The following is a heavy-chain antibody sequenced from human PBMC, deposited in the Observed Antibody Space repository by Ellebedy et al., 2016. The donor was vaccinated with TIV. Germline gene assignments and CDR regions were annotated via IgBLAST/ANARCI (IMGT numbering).Heavy chain of an antibody. V-gene: IGHV4-59*12. Sequence: MPSETLSLTCTVSGGSISSYYWSWIRQPPGKGLEWIGYIYYSGSTNSNPSLKNRVTISVDTSKNQFYLKLNSVTAADTAVYYCARETGWIQLWLYFDYWGQGTLVTVSS. CDR3: ARETGWIQLWLYFDY. CDR2: IYYSGST. D-gene: IGHD5-18*01. CDR1: GGSISSYY. J-gene: IGHJ4*02.